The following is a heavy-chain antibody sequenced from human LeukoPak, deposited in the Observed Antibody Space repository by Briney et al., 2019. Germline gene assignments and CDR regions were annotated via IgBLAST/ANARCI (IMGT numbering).Heavy chain of an antibody. CDR1: GFTFGDYA. V-gene: IGHV3-49*03. Sequence: GGSLRLSCTASGFTFGDYAMSWFRQAPGKGLEWLGFIRSKAYGGTTEYAASVKGRFTISRDDSKSIAYLQMNSLKTEDTAVYYCTRRMVVITTGDFDYWGQGTLVTVSS. CDR2: IRSKAYGGTT. CDR3: TRRMVVITTGDFDY. D-gene: IGHD3-22*01. J-gene: IGHJ4*02.